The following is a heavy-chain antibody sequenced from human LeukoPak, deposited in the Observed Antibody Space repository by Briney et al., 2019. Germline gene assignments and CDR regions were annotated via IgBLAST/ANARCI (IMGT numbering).Heavy chain of an antibody. D-gene: IGHD2-15*01. CDR2: IYHSGST. J-gene: IGHJ5*02. CDR3: ARGRLYCSGGSCYSCWFDP. Sequence: SETLSLTCAVSGGSISSGGYSWSWIRQPPGKGLEWIGYIYHSGSTYYNPSLKSRVTISVDRSKNQFSLKLSSVTAADTAVYYCARGRLYCSGGSCYSCWFDPWGQGTLVTVS. CDR1: GGSISSGGYS. V-gene: IGHV4-30-2*01.